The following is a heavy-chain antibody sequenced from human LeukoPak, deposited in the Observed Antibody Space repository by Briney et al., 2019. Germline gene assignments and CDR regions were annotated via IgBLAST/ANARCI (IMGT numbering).Heavy chain of an antibody. J-gene: IGHJ4*02. CDR1: GGSFSGYY. Sequence: PSETLSLTCAVYGGSFSGYYWSWIRQPPGKGLEWIGEINHSGSTNYNPSLKSRVTISVDTSKNQFSLKLSSVTAADTAVYYCASLDGSGTSHQPEWGQGTLVTVSS. CDR2: INHSGST. CDR3: ASLDGSGTSHQPE. V-gene: IGHV4-34*01. D-gene: IGHD3-10*01.